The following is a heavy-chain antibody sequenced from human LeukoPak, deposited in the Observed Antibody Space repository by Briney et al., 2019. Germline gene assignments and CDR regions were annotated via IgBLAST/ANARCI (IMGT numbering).Heavy chain of an antibody. V-gene: IGHV4-34*01. CDR2: INHSGST. CDR1: GGSFSGYY. Sequence: SETLSLTCAVYGGSFSGYYWSWIRQPPGKGLEWIGEINHSGSTNYNPSLKSRVTISVDTSKNQFSLRLSSVTAADTAVYYCARGIVVVRDDAFDIWGQGTMVTVSS. D-gene: IGHD3-22*01. J-gene: IGHJ3*02. CDR3: ARGIVVVRDDAFDI.